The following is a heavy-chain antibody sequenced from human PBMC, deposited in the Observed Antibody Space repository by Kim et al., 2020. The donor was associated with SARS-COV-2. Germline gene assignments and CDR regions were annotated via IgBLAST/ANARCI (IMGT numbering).Heavy chain of an antibody. Sequence: GESLKISCKGSGYSFTSYWIGWVRQMPGKGLEWMGIIYPGDSDTRYSPSFQGQVTISADKSISTAYLQWSSLKASDTAMYYCARRRYDSSGYSPLSFWYFDLWGRGTLVTVSS. CDR2: IYPGDSDT. D-gene: IGHD3-22*01. J-gene: IGHJ2*01. V-gene: IGHV5-51*01. CDR1: GYSFTSYW. CDR3: ARRRYDSSGYSPLSFWYFDL.